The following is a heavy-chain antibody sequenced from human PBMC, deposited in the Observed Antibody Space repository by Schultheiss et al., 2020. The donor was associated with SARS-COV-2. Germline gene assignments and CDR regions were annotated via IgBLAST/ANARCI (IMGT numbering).Heavy chain of an antibody. CDR2: ISYDGSNK. CDR1: GFTFSGSA. J-gene: IGHJ5*02. Sequence: GGSLRLSCAASGFTFSGSAMHWVRQAPGKGLEWVAVISYDGSNKYYADSVKGRFTISRDNAKNSLYLQMNSLRAEDTAVYYCARGEDIVVVVAAKAPDWFDPWGQGTLVTVSS. D-gene: IGHD2-15*01. CDR3: ARGEDIVVVVAAKAPDWFDP. V-gene: IGHV3-30*04.